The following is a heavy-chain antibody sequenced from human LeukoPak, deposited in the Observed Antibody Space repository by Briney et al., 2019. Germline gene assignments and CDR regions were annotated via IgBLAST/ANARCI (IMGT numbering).Heavy chain of an antibody. CDR3: ARSDRDSEWFIDGC. J-gene: IGHJ4*02. CDR2: ISSSSSYI. CDR1: GFTFSSYS. Sequence: TPGGSLRLSCAASGFTFSSYSMNWVRQAPGKGLEWVSSISSSSSYIYYADSVKGRFTISRDNAKNSLYLQMHSLRAEDTGVYYCARSDRDSEWFIDGCWGQGTLVTVSS. D-gene: IGHD3-3*01. V-gene: IGHV3-21*01.